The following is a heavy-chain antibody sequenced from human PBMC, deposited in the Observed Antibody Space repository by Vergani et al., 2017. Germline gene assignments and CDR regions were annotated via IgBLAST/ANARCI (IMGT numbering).Heavy chain of an antibody. CDR1: GYTFTSYY. CDR2: INPSGGST. CDR3: AVVTAGVFQWVDP. V-gene: IGHV1-46*01. J-gene: IGHJ5*02. Sequence: QVQLVQSGAEVKKPGASVKVSCKASGYTFTSYYMLWVRQAPGQGLEWMGIINPSGGSTSYAQKFQGRGTLTRDTSTSTVYMELSSLRSEDTAVYYCAVVTAGVFQWVDPWGQGTLVTVSS. D-gene: IGHD3-22*01.